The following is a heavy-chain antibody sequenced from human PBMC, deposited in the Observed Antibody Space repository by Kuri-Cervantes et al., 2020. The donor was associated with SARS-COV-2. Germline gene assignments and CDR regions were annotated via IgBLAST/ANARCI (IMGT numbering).Heavy chain of an antibody. CDR2: ISSSSSAI. V-gene: IGHV3-48*04. J-gene: IGHJ4*02. D-gene: IGHD6-13*01. CDR3: ARGGWIAATDYFDY. Sequence: GESLKISCAASGFTFSSYWMNWVRQAPGKGLEWVSYISSSSSAIYYPDSVKGRFTMSRDNAKNSLYLQMNSLRAEDTAVYYCARGGWIAATDYFDYWGQGTLVTVSS. CDR1: GFTFSSYW.